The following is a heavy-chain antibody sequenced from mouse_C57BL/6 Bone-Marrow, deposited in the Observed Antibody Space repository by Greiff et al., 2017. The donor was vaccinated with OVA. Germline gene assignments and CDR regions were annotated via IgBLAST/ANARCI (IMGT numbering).Heavy chain of an antibody. CDR3: TSYGNFDY. D-gene: IGHD2-1*01. J-gene: IGHJ2*01. CDR1: GFNIKDDY. CDR2: IDPENGDT. Sequence: EVQRVESGAELVRPGASVKLSCTASGFNIKDDYMHWVKQRPEQGLEWIGWIDPENGDTEYASKVQGKATLTADTSSNTAYLQLSSLTSEDTAVYYCTSYGNFDYWGQGTTLTVSS. V-gene: IGHV14-4*01.